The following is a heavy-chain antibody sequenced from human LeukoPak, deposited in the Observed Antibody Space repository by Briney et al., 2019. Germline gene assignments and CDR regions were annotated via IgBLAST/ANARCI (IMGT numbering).Heavy chain of an antibody. D-gene: IGHD3-22*01. J-gene: IGHJ4*02. CDR1: GFTFSDYY. CDR3: ARARPTHYYDGSGYYNFFDY. V-gene: IGHV3-11*01. CDR2: ISSSGSTI. Sequence: GGSLRLSCAASGFTFSDYYMSWIRQAPGKGLGWVSYISSSGSTIYYADSVKGRFTISRDNAKDSFYLQMNSLRAEDTAVYYCARARPTHYYDGSGYYNFFDYWGQGTLVTVSS.